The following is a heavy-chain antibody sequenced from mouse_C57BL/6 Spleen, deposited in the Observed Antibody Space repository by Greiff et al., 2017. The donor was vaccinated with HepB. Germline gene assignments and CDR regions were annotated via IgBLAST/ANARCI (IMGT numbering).Heavy chain of an antibody. J-gene: IGHJ4*01. Sequence: QVTLKESGPGILQSSQTLSLTCSFSGFSLSTSGMGVSWIRQPSGKGLEWLAHIYWDDDKRYNPSLKSRLTISKDTSRNQVFLKITSVDTADTATYYCARDYYSNPYAMDYWGQGTSVTVSS. D-gene: IGHD2-5*01. CDR3: ARDYYSNPYAMDY. V-gene: IGHV8-12*01. CDR2: IYWDDDK. CDR1: GFSLSTSGMG.